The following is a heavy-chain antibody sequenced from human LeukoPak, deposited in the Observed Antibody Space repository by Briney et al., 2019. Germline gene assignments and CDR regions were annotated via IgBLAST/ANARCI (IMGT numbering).Heavy chain of an antibody. J-gene: IGHJ4*02. CDR1: GFTFSSYG. V-gene: IGHV3-23*01. Sequence: RGSLRLSCAASGFTFSSYGMNWVRQPPGKGLEWVSAISDGGSDTFYADSVRGRFAISRDNSKNTLFLQMNSLRAEDTAVYYCAKRVPYSSSSVYFDFWGQGTLVTVSS. CDR3: AKRVPYSSSSVYFDF. D-gene: IGHD6-6*01. CDR2: ISDGGSDT.